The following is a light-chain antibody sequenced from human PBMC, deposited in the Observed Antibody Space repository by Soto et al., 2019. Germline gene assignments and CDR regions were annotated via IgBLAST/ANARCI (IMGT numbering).Light chain of an antibody. Sequence: EIVLTQSPGTLSSSQGERATLSCRASQSVSTTYLAWYQQRPGQAPRLLLYGTSRRASGIPDRFSGRGSGTGFTLIINRLEPEDFAVYFCQHFGNSRWTVGQGTRVEIK. CDR3: QHFGNSRWT. CDR1: QSVSTTY. CDR2: GTS. V-gene: IGKV3-20*01. J-gene: IGKJ1*01.